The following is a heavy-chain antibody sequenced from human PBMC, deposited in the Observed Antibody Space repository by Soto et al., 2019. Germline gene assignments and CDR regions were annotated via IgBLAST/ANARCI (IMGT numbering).Heavy chain of an antibody. Sequence: GGSLRLSCAASGFTFSSYAMSWVRQAPGKGLEWVSAISGSGGSTYYADTVKGRFTISRDNSKSTLYLQLTSLKTEDTAVYYCSTGYYDITFPFDHWGQGTLVTVSS. V-gene: IGHV3-23*01. CDR3: STGYYDITFPFDH. J-gene: IGHJ4*02. D-gene: IGHD3-9*01. CDR2: ISGSGGST. CDR1: GFTFSSYA.